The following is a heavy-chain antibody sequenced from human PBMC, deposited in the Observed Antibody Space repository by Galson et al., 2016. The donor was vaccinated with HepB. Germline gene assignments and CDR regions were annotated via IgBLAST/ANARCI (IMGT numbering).Heavy chain of an antibody. CDR3: AGHSRGSSVFEPSAL. V-gene: IGHV5-51*01. CDR2: ICPCDSET. Sequence: QSGAEVKKPGESLKISCQGSGYNFIYYCIAWVRQMPGKGLDWMGIICPCDSETRYSPSFQGQVSFSVDKSNNIAYVQWTSLKDSDTAMYYCAGHSRGSSVFEPSALWGQGTLVTVSS. D-gene: IGHD5/OR15-5a*01. J-gene: IGHJ4*02. CDR1: GYNFIYYC.